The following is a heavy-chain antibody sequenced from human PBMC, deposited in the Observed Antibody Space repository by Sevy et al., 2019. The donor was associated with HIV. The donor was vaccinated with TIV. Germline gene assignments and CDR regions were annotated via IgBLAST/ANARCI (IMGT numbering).Heavy chain of an antibody. CDR3: ARAGVAQIGSCFDP. Sequence: ASVKVSCKASGGTFSNYVISWVRQAPGQGLEWMGGIIPIFGTANYAQKFQGRVTITADESTSTAYMELNSLRSEDTAVYYCARAGVAQIGSCFDPWGQGTLVTVSS. V-gene: IGHV1-69*13. D-gene: IGHD3-3*01. CDR2: IIPIFGTA. CDR1: GGTFSNYV. J-gene: IGHJ5*02.